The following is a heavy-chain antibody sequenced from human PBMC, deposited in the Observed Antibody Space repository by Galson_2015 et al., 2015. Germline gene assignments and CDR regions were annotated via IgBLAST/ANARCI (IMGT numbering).Heavy chain of an antibody. CDR3: ARGNSGSWYRAKGALDF. J-gene: IGHJ4*02. CDR1: GYTFTNYA. D-gene: IGHD6-13*01. CDR2: INPANYNT. Sequence: SVKVSCKAAGYTFTNYALHWVRQAPGQSLEWMGWINPANYNTKYSQNFQGRVTMTRDTSASTAYMELSSLRSEDTAVYYCARGNSGSWYRAKGALDFWGQGTLVTVSS. V-gene: IGHV1-3*01.